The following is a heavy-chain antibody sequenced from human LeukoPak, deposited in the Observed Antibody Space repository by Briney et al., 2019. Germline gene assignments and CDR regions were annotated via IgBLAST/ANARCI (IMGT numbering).Heavy chain of an antibody. V-gene: IGHV3-21*01. CDR2: ISSSSSYI. Sequence: PGGSLRLSCAASGFTFSSYSMNWVRQAPGKGLEWVSSISSSSSYIYYADSVKGRFTISRDNAKNSLYLQMNSLRAEDTAVYYCARRGHSSSPTVDYWGQGTLVTVSS. D-gene: IGHD6-13*01. CDR1: GFTFSSYS. CDR3: ARRGHSSSPTVDY. J-gene: IGHJ4*02.